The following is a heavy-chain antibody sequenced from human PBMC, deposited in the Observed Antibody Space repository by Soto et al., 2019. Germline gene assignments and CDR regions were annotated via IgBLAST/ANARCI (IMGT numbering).Heavy chain of an antibody. J-gene: IGHJ5*01. D-gene: IGHD1-26*01. CDR3: AKDAVSYNGKWDWFDS. V-gene: IGHV3-23*01. Sequence: DVQLLESGGGLVQPGGSLTLSCAASRFIFSDYAMNWVRQAPGKGLEWVSSIGGGNTDRYYADSVKGRFIISRDNSKNKMYLRMNRLRDDDTAVYYWAKDAVSYNGKWDWFDSWGQGPLVTVSS. CDR1: RFIFSDYA. CDR2: IGGGNTDR.